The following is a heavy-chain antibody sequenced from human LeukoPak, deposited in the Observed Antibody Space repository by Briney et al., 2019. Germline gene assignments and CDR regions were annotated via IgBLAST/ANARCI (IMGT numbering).Heavy chain of an antibody. CDR3: ARMGGYSGYATH. V-gene: IGHV4-61*08. J-gene: IGHJ4*02. D-gene: IGHD5-12*01. CDR2: IYSTGSA. Sequence: SETLSLTCTVSGGSISSGDYYWSWIRPPPGKGLEWIGYIYSTGSANYNPSLISRVSLSVDTANNQFSLKLNSVTAADTAVYYCARMGGYSGYATHWGQGTLVTVSS. CDR1: GGSISSGDYY.